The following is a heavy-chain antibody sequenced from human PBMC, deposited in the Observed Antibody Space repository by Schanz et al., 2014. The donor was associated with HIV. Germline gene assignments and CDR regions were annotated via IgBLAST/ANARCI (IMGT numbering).Heavy chain of an antibody. CDR2: ISTYNGNP. V-gene: IGHV1-18*01. D-gene: IGHD6-13*01. CDR1: GGTFSSYG. CDR3: ARRYSSSWYYFDS. J-gene: IGHJ4*02. Sequence: QVQLVQSGAEVTKPGSSVKVSCKASGGTFSSYGITWVRQAPGQGLEWLGWISTYNGNPNYAQKFQGRVTMTTDTSTSTVYLELRSLRSDDTAMYYCARRYSSSWYYFDSWGQGTLVTVSS.